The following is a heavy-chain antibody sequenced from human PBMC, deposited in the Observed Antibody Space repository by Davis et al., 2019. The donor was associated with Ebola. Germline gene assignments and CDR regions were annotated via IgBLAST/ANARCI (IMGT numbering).Heavy chain of an antibody. J-gene: IGHJ5*02. CDR1: LYTFIAYY. D-gene: IGHD1-14*01. Sequence: ASVRVSRKASLYTFIAYYMHRVRQPPGQGLEWMGWINPNSGGTNYAQKFQGWVTMTRDTSISTAYMELSRLRSDDTAVYYCARALNLNWFDPWGQGTLVTVSS. CDR2: INPNSGGT. V-gene: IGHV1-2*04. CDR3: ARALNLNWFDP.